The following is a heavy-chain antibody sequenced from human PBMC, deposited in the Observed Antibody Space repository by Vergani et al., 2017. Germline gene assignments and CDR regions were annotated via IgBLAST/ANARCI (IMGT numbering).Heavy chain of an antibody. CDR1: GYTFTSYG. Sequence: VQLVPSGAAVKKPGASVKVSCKASGYTFTSYGISWVRQAPGQGLEWMGWISDYNGNKNYAQKLKGRVNMTTDTSTSTAYMELRSLRSDDTAVYYCARDIVVVPADSKFDPWGQGTLVTVSS. CDR3: ARDIVVVPADSKFDP. J-gene: IGHJ5*02. V-gene: IGHV1-18*04. D-gene: IGHD2-2*01. CDR2: ISDYNGNK.